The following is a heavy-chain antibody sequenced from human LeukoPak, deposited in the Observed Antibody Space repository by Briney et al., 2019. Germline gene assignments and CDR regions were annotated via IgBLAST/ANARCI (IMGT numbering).Heavy chain of an antibody. CDR2: ISYDGSNK. CDR3: AKDPYGDYVAYYFDY. V-gene: IGHV3-30*18. J-gene: IGHJ4*02. D-gene: IGHD4-17*01. Sequence: GGSLRLSCAASGVTFSSYGMHWVRQAPGKGLEWVAVISYDGSNKYYADSVKGRFTISRDNSKNTLYLQMNSLRAEDTAVYYCAKDPYGDYVAYYFDYWGQGTLVTVSS. CDR1: GVTFSSYG.